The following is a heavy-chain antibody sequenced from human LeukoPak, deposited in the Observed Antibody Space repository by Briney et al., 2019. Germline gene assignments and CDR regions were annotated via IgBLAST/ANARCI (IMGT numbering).Heavy chain of an antibody. J-gene: IGHJ3*01. D-gene: IGHD2-21*01. CDR3: ARFWHCGFSTCWAVNGFDY. CDR1: GYSFIGYF. V-gene: IGHV1-2*02. Sequence: ASVKVSCKASGYSFIGYFIHWVRQAPGQGLEWVGWIDSYSGETHYAQKFQGRFTMTKDTYIKTAYMELSSLRSDDTAIYYCARFWHCGFSTCWAVNGFDYWGQGTEVTVSP. CDR2: IDSYSGET.